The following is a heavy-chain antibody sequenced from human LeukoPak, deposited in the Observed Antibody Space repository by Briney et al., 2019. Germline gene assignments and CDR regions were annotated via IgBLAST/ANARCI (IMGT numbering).Heavy chain of an antibody. CDR1: GGSFSGYY. J-gene: IGHJ4*02. CDR2: INHSGST. D-gene: IGHD2-2*01. CDR3: ARGVGRLRYCSSTSCSHDY. Sequence: SETLSLTCDVYGGSFSGYYWSWIRQPPGKGPEWIGEINHSGSTNYNPSLKSRVTISVDTSKNQFSLKLSSVTSVDTAVYYCARGVGRLRYCSSTSCSHDYWGQGTLVTVSS. V-gene: IGHV4-34*01.